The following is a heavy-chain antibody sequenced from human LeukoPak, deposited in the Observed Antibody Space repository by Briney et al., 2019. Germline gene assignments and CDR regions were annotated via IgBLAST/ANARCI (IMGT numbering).Heavy chain of an antibody. D-gene: IGHD3-22*01. V-gene: IGHV4-34*01. Sequence: PGGSLRLSCAASGFTFSSYAMSWVRQAPGKGLEWIGEINHSGSTNYNPSLKSRVTISVDTSKNQFSLKLSSVTAADTAVYYCARAPRTMIVVVTRGSWFDPWGQGTLVTVSS. CDR2: INHSGST. J-gene: IGHJ5*02. CDR1: GFTFSSYA. CDR3: ARAPRTMIVVVTRGSWFDP.